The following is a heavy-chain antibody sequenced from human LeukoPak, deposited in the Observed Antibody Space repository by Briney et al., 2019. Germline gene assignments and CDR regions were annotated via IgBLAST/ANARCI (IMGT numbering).Heavy chain of an antibody. V-gene: IGHV3-30*18. CDR1: GFTFSNYG. CDR3: AKDQGIAVAGTDDAFDI. Sequence: PGGSLRLSCAASGFTFSNYGMHWVRQAPGKGLGWVAVIAYDGSNEYYAEFVKGRFTISRDNSKNTLYLQVYSLRAEDTAVYFCAKDQGIAVAGTDDAFDIWGQGTRVTVSS. J-gene: IGHJ3*02. CDR2: IAYDGSNE. D-gene: IGHD6-19*01.